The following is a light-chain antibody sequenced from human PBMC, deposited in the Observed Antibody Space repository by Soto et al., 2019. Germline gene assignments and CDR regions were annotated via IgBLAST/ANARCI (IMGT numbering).Light chain of an antibody. Sequence: DIVMTQSPDSLAVSLGERATINCKSSRNIIYSSNNKNYLAWYQQKPGQPPKLLIYWASTRESGVPDRFSGSGSGTDFTLTISSLQAEDVAVYYCQQYYSAPLTFGGGTKVEIK. CDR2: WAS. J-gene: IGKJ4*01. CDR3: QQYYSAPLT. V-gene: IGKV4-1*01. CDR1: RNIIYSSNNKNY.